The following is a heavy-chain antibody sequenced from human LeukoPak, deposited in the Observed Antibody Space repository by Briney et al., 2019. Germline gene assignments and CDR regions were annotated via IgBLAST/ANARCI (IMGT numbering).Heavy chain of an antibody. CDR3: ARDRYYDDSSVFKLDF. Sequence: ASVSVSCIVFGYAFTNYAMYWLRQAPGQRLEWVGWINAASGNTKYSQRLQGRITITRDTSANTVYMQLSSLRSEDSAVYYCARDRYYDDSSVFKLDFWGQGSLVTVSS. D-gene: IGHD3-22*01. J-gene: IGHJ4*02. V-gene: IGHV1-3*01. CDR2: INAASGNT. CDR1: GYAFTNYA.